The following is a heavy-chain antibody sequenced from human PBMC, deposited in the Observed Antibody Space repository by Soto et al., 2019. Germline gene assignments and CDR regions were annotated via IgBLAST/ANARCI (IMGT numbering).Heavy chain of an antibody. J-gene: IGHJ4*02. CDR3: TRGYCSGDSCYSSPSFADY. D-gene: IGHD2-15*01. CDR2: INSDGSST. V-gene: IGHV3-74*01. CDR1: GFTFSNYW. Sequence: EVQLVESGGDLVQPGGSLRLSCAASGFTFSNYWMHWVRQAPGKGLVWVSRINSDGSSTTYADSVKGRFTISRDNARNTLNLQMNSLRAEDTAVYYCTRGYCSGDSCYSSPSFADYWGQGTLVTVSS.